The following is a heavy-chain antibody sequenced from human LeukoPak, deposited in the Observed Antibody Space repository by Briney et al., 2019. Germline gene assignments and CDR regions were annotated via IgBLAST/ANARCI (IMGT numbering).Heavy chain of an antibody. D-gene: IGHD4-23*01. CDR2: IYTSGST. V-gene: IGHV4-4*09. J-gene: IGHJ4*02. CDR1: GGSISSYY. CDR3: ASYGGKSGAFDY. Sequence: SEVLSLTCTVSGGSISSYYWSWIRQPPGKGLEWIGYIYTSGSTNYNPSLKSRVTISVDTSKNQFSLKLSSVTAADTAVYYCASYGGKSGAFDYWGQGTLVTVSS.